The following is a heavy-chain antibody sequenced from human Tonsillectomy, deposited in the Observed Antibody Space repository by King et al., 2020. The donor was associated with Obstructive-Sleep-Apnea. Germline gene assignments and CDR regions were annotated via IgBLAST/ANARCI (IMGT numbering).Heavy chain of an antibody. J-gene: IGHJ4*02. CDR2: IYYSVST. CDR3: AREGDY. Sequence: VQLQESGPGLVKPSHTLSLTCTISVGSIIGGGYYCSWFRQHPGKGLEWLGYIYYSVSTYYNPSLKSRVTISVDTSKNQFSLKLSSVTAADTAVYYCAREGDYWGQGTLVTVSS. CDR1: VGSIIGGGYY. V-gene: IGHV4-31*03.